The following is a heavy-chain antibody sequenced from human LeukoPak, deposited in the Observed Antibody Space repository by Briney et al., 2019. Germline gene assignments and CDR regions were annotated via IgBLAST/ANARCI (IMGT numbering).Heavy chain of an antibody. J-gene: IGHJ3*02. CDR1: GGTLTSYD. CDR3: AGGYGAYAEDAFDI. V-gene: IGHV1-8*03. CDR2: MSPNSGNT. Sequence: ASVKGSCKASGGTLTSYDINWVRQATGQGLEWMGWMSPNSGNTGYAQKFQGRVTITRNTSISTAYMELSRLRSDDTAVYYCAGGYGAYAEDAFDIWGQGTMVTVSS. D-gene: IGHD4-17*01.